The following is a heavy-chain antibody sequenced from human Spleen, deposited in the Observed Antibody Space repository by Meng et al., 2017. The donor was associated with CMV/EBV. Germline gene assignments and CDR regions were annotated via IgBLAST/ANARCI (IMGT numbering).Heavy chain of an antibody. CDR3: ARHSLRFLEWFPAV. CDR2: NRENNGKK. V-gene: IGHV1-18*01. D-gene: IGHD3-3*01. J-gene: IGHJ4*02. CDR1: GYTFTKKG. Sequence: GYTFTKKGRRGVRQDTGKGVERIGRNRENNGKKNKEKIYKGRVKLTTDTSTSTAYMELRSLRSDDTAMYYCARHSLRFLEWFPAVWGQGTLVTVSS.